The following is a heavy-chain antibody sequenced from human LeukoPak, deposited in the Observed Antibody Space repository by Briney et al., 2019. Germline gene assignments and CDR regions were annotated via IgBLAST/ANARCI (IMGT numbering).Heavy chain of an antibody. D-gene: IGHD3-22*01. CDR1: GYTFTSYD. J-gene: IGHJ4*02. CDR3: ARGAGDYYDSTYYFDY. V-gene: IGHV1-8*01. CDR2: MNPNSGNT. Sequence: ASVKVSCKASGYTFTSYDINWVRQATGQGLEWMGWMNPNSGNTGYAQKFQGRVTMTRNTSISTAYMELSSLRSEDTAVYYCARGAGDYYDSTYYFDYWGQGTLVTVSS.